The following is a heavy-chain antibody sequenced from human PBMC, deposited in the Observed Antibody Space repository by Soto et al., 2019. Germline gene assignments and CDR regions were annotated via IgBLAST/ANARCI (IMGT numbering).Heavy chain of an antibody. J-gene: IGHJ4*02. CDR1: GGSISSYY. Sequence: LETLSLTCTVAGGSISSYYWSWIRQPPGKGLEWIGSIYYSGSTYYNPSLKSRVTISVDTSKNQFSLKLSSVTAADTAVFYCARLGRANVVVGAATGPFDYWGQGTLVPVSS. CDR3: ARLGRANVVVGAATGPFDY. CDR2: IYYSGST. D-gene: IGHD2-15*01. V-gene: IGHV4-39*01.